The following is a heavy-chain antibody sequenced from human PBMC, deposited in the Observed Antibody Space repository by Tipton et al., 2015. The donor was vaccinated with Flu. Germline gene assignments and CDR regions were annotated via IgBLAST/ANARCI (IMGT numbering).Heavy chain of an antibody. CDR1: GASISTYY. Sequence: GLVKPSETLSLTCTVSGASISTYYWSWIRQPPGKGLEWIGNVHPTGITYYNPSLTSRVTLAVDRPRNQFSLRLTSVTAADTAVYYCARRDYSNYVSEPKNWFDPWGQGTLVTVSS. CDR2: VHPTGIT. V-gene: IGHV4-4*08. D-gene: IGHD4-11*01. CDR3: ARRDYSNYVSEPKNWFDP. J-gene: IGHJ5*02.